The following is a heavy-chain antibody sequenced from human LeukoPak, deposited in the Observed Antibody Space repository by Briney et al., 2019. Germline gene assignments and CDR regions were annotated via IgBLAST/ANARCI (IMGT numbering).Heavy chain of an antibody. J-gene: IGHJ6*03. CDR1: GFTFSSYA. CDR3: AKVPEDCSGRSCSSYQYYYMDV. Sequence: GGSLRLSCPAPGFTFSSYAMSWVRQAPGKGLEWVSVVSGSGGRTYYADSVKGRFTISRANSQNTVFLQMNSLRTEDTALYYCAKVPEDCSGRSCSSYQYYYMDVWGKGTTVTVSS. V-gene: IGHV3-23*01. D-gene: IGHD2-15*01. CDR2: VSGSGGRT.